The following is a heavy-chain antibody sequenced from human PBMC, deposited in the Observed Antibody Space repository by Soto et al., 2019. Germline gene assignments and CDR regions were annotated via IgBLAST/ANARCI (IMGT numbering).Heavy chain of an antibody. CDR1: GGSFSGYY. V-gene: IGHV4-34*01. CDR2: INHSGST. D-gene: IGHD3-9*01. J-gene: IGHJ5*02. CDR3: ARGKSYYDILTGYYKGTYWFDP. Sequence: SETLSLTCAVYGGSFSGYYWSWIRQPPGKGLEWIGEINHSGSTNYNPSLKSRVTISVDTSKNQFSLKLSSVTAADTAVYYCARGKSYYDILTGYYKGTYWFDPWGQGTLVTVSS.